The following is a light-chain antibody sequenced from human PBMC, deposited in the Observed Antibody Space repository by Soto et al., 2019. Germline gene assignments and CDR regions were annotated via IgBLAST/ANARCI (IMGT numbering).Light chain of an antibody. V-gene: IGKV1-5*01. Sequence: DIPMTQSPSTLSASVGDRVTITCRASQSISSWLAWYQQKPGKAPKLLIYDASSLESGVPSRLSGSGSGTEFTLTISSLQPDDFATYYCQQYNSYRGYTFGQGTKLEIK. CDR3: QQYNSYRGYT. J-gene: IGKJ2*01. CDR1: QSISSW. CDR2: DAS.